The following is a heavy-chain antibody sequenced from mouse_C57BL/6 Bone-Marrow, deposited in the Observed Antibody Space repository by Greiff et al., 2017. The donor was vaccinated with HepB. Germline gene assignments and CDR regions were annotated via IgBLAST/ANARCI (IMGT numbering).Heavy chain of an antibody. J-gene: IGHJ4*01. CDR1: GYSFTDYN. CDR2: INPNYGTT. CDR3: ARWLLQGNYAMDY. V-gene: IGHV1-39*01. D-gene: IGHD2-3*01. Sequence: VQLKESGPELVKPGASVKISCKASGYSFTDYNMNWVKQSNGKSLEWIGVINPNYGTTSYNQKFKGKATLTVDQSSSTAYMQLNSLTSEDSAVYYCARWLLQGNYAMDYWGQGTSVTVSS.